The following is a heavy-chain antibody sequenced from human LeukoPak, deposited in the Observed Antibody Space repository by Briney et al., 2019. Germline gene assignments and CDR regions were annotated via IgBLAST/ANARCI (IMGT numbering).Heavy chain of an antibody. V-gene: IGHV3-15*01. CDR1: GFTFSNAW. CDR2: IKSKTDGGTT. CDR3: TTPEEHDYCSSTSCYFDY. D-gene: IGHD2-2*01. J-gene: IGHJ4*02. Sequence: GGSLRLSCAASGFTFSNAWMSWVRQAPGKGLEWVGRIKSKTDGGTTDYAAPVKGRFTISRDDSKNTLYLQMNSLKTEDTAVYYCTTPEEHDYCSSTSCYFDYWGQGTLVTVSS.